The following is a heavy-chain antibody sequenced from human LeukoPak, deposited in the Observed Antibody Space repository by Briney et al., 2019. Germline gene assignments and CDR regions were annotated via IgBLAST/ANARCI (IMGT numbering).Heavy chain of an antibody. CDR2: ISSTGGST. J-gene: IGHJ4*02. V-gene: IGHV3-23*01. CDR1: GFIFKDYW. Sequence: PGGSLRLSCAASGFIFKDYWMIWVRQAPGKGLEWVSTISSTGGSTYYADSVKGRFTISRDNSKNTLYLQMNSLRVEDTAIYYCAKDPSPYCGGDCYFDCWGQGTLVTVSS. CDR3: AKDPSPYCGGDCYFDC. D-gene: IGHD2-21*02.